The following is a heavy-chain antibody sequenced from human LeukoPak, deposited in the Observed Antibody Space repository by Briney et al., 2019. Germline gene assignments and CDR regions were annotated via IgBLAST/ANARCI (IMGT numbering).Heavy chain of an antibody. CDR2: IYYSGST. V-gene: IGHV4-59*08. CDR1: GGSISSYY. J-gene: IGHJ4*02. Sequence: SETLSLTCTVSGGSISSYYWSGIRQPPGKGLEWIGYIYYSGSTNYNPSLKSRVTISVDTSKNQFSLKLSSVTAADTAVYYCARGDASGRPGIGFDFWGQGTLVTVSS. D-gene: IGHD1-26*01. CDR3: ARGDASGRPGIGFDF.